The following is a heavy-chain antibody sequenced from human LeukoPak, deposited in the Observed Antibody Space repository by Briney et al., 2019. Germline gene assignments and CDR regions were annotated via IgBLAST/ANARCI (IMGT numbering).Heavy chain of an antibody. Sequence: GGSLRLSCSASGFTFSSYAMHWVRQAPGKGLEWVSAISGSGGSTYYADSVKGRFTISRDNSKNTLYLQMNSLRAEDTAVYYCAKDVQTYGSGSYLGYWGQGTLVTVSS. CDR1: GFTFSSYA. V-gene: IGHV3-23*01. D-gene: IGHD3-10*01. CDR2: ISGSGGST. CDR3: AKDVQTYGSGSYLGY. J-gene: IGHJ4*02.